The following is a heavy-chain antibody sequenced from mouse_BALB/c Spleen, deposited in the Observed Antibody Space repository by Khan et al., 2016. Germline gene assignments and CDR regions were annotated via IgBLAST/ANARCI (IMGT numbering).Heavy chain of an antibody. Sequence: EVQLQESGPSLVKSSQTLSLTCSVTGDSITSGYWNWIRKFPGNKLKYMGYISYSGSTYYNPFLKSRISITRDTSTNQYYLLLNSVTTEDTATYCCAGYDGYYFDYWGQGTTLTVPS. D-gene: IGHD2-3*01. V-gene: IGHV3-8*02. CDR2: ISYSGST. CDR1: GDSITSGY. J-gene: IGHJ2*01. CDR3: AGYDGYYFDY.